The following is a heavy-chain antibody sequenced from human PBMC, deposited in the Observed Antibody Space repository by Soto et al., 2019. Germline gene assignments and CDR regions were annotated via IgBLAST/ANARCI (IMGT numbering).Heavy chain of an antibody. J-gene: IGHJ6*02. CDR1: GYTFTRYN. CDR3: ARARQFDWYPDPYYYYGMDV. Sequence: GASVKVSCKTPGYTFTRYNIHWVRQAPGQGLEWMGGIIPIFGTANYAQKFQGRVTITADESTSTAYMELSSLRSEDTAVYYCARARQFDWYPDPYYYYGMDVWGQGTTVTVSS. V-gene: IGHV1-69*13. CDR2: IIPIFGTA. D-gene: IGHD3-9*01.